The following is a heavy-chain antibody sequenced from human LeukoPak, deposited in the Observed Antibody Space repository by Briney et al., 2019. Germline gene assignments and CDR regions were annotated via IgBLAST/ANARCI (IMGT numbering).Heavy chain of an antibody. Sequence: PPGGSLRLSCAASGFTFSSYAMHWVRQAPGKGLEWVAVISYDGSNKYCADSVKGRFTISRDNSKNTLYLQMNSLRAEDTAVYYCARDTGIVGAHFDYWGQGTLVTASS. CDR2: ISYDGSNK. J-gene: IGHJ4*02. CDR3: ARDTGIVGAHFDY. CDR1: GFTFSSYA. V-gene: IGHV3-30-3*01. D-gene: IGHD1-26*01.